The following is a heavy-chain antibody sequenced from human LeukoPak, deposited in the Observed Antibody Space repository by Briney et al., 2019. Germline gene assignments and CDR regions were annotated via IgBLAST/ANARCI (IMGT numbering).Heavy chain of an antibody. V-gene: IGHV4-39*07. CDR1: GGSISSSSYY. J-gene: IGHJ4*02. Sequence: SETLSLTCTVSGGSISSSSYYWGWIRQPPGKGLEWIGSIYYSGSTYYNPSLQSRVTISVDKSENQFSLSLYSVTAADTAVYYCARVGYYDSSGYLDYWGQGTQVTVSS. CDR3: ARVGYYDSSGYLDY. CDR2: IYYSGST. D-gene: IGHD3-22*01.